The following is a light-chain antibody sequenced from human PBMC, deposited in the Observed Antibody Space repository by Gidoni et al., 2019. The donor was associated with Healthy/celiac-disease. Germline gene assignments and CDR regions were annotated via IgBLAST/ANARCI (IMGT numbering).Light chain of an antibody. CDR3: QQDNNWPPLT. CDR1: QSVSSN. J-gene: IGKJ3*01. Sequence: EIVMTQTPATLSVSAGERATPSCTASQSVSSNLAWYQQKPGQAPRLLIYGASTRATGIPARFSGSGSGTEFTLTISSLQSEDFAVYYCQQDNNWPPLTFGPGTKVDIK. CDR2: GAS. V-gene: IGKV3-15*01.